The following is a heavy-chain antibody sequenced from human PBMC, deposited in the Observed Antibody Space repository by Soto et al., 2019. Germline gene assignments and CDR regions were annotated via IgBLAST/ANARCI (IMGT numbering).Heavy chain of an antibody. CDR1: SGPSRSHN. Sequence: QVQLQQSGPGLVKPSETLSLTCTVSSGPSRSHNWGWIRQPPGGGLEWIGYIYHTGDTSYNPSLSSRSTITADTSTYHISLTLRSVTAADTSVYYCVRQGIGDLHGLVDVWGQGTRVSVSS. V-gene: IGHV4-59*08. D-gene: IGHD3-10*01. CDR2: IYHTGDT. J-gene: IGHJ6*02. CDR3: VRQGIGDLHGLVDV.